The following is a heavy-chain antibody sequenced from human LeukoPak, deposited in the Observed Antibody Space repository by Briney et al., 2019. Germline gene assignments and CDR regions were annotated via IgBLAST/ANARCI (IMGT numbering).Heavy chain of an antibody. CDR1: GGSMSSYY. D-gene: IGHD2-2*01. J-gene: IGHJ5*02. CDR2: IYDSGNT. Sequence: SETLSLTCSVSGGSMSSYYWSWIRQPAGKGLEWIGRIYDSGNTNYNPSLKSRITMSVDTSKNQFSLKLRSVTAADTAVYYCASVNSYCSSATCYSSRHWFDPWGQGTLVTVSS. V-gene: IGHV4-4*07. CDR3: ASVNSYCSSATCYSSRHWFDP.